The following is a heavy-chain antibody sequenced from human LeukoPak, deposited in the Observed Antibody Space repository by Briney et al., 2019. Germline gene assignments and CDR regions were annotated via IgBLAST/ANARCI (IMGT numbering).Heavy chain of an antibody. V-gene: IGHV3-74*01. CDR1: GFTFSSYW. CDR3: ARAGDYDILTGYISRPIDY. CDR2: INSDGSST. Sequence: GGSLRLSCAASGFTFSSYWMHWVRQAPGKGLVWVSRINSDGSSTSYADSVKGRFTISRDNAKNTLYLQMNSLRAEDTAVYYCARAGDYDILTGYISRPIDYWGQGTLVTVSS. J-gene: IGHJ4*02. D-gene: IGHD3-9*01.